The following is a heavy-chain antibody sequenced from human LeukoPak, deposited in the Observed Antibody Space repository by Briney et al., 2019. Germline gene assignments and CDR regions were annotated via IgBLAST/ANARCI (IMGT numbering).Heavy chain of an antibody. J-gene: IGHJ4*02. CDR2: IKQDGSDI. D-gene: IGHD3-16*01. V-gene: IGHV3-7*01. CDR1: GFTFSNYW. Sequence: GGSLRLSCAASGFTFSNYWMSWVSQAPGKGLEWVANIKQDGSDIYYVDFVKGRFTISRDNAKHSLYLQMNSLRDEDTAAYYCTRSGTYVFDFWGQGTLVTVSS. CDR3: TRSGTYVFDF.